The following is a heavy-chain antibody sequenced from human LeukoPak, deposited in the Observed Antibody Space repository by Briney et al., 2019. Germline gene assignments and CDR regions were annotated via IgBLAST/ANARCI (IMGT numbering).Heavy chain of an antibody. CDR1: GFTFGDYA. V-gene: IGHV3-49*04. J-gene: IGHJ4*02. CDR3: TRGLLWFGELDY. CDR2: IRSKAYGGTT. Sequence: PGGSLRLSCTASGFTFGDYAMSWVRQAPGKGLEWVGLIRSKAYGGTTEYAASVKGRFTISRDDSKSIAYLQMNSLKTEDTAVYYRTRGLLWFGELDYWGQGTLVTVSS. D-gene: IGHD3-10*01.